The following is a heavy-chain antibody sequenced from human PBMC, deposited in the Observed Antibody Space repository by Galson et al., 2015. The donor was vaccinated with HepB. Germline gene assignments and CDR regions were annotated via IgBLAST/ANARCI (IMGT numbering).Heavy chain of an antibody. D-gene: IGHD3-22*01. CDR2: ISSSGIYI. V-gene: IGHV3-21*01. J-gene: IGHJ4*02. CDR1: GFTFSSYS. Sequence: SLRLSCAASGFTFSSYSMTWVRQAPGKGLQWVSSISSSGIYIYYADSVKGRFTISRDNAKNSLYLQMNSLRAEDTAVYYCARDHARNDGIVVVPIDYWGQGTLVTVSS. CDR3: ARDHARNDGIVVVPIDY.